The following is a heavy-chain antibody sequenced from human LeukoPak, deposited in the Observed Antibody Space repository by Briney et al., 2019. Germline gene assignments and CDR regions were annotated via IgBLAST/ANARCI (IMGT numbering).Heavy chain of an antibody. CDR1: GFSFDDYA. D-gene: IGHD5-24*01. Sequence: GGSLRPSCAASGFSFDDYAMLWVRQGPGKGLEWVSLISGDGGSTYYGESLRGRFTISRDNSKNSLYLEMNSLRIEDTGLYYCAKDKGDGEYVDYWGQGTLVTVSS. V-gene: IGHV3-43*02. CDR2: ISGDGGST. J-gene: IGHJ4*02. CDR3: AKDKGDGEYVDY.